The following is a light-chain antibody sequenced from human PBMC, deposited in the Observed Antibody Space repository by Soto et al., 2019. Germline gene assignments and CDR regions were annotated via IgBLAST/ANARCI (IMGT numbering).Light chain of an antibody. J-gene: IGKJ2*01. Sequence: DIQMTPSPSAVSASVGDTVTVTCRASQGITTFLAWFRQRPGKVPERLIYGASSLQSGDPSRFSGRGSGTEFTLTISSLQPEDFGTYYCLQHNSYPYTFGPGTKVEIK. CDR2: GAS. V-gene: IGKV1-17*03. CDR3: LQHNSYPYT. CDR1: QGITTF.